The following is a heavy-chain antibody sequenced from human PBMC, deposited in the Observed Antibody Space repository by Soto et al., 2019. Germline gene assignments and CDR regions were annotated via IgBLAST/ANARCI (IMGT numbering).Heavy chain of an antibody. Sequence: QVQLVQSGAEVKKPGASVKVSCKASGYTFTSYGISWVRQAPGQGLEWMGWISAYNGNTNYAQKLQGRVTMTTDTSTSTAYMELRSQRSDDTAVYYCARDPPYYYDSSGYYSHPHMFDYWGQGTLVTVSS. CDR2: ISAYNGNT. CDR3: ARDPPYYYDSSGYYSHPHMFDY. V-gene: IGHV1-18*01. CDR1: GYTFTSYG. J-gene: IGHJ4*02. D-gene: IGHD3-22*01.